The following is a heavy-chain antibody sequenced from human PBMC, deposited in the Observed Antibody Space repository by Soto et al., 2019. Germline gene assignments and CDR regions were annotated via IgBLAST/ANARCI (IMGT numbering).Heavy chain of an antibody. CDR3: ARGWSLNWYFDL. J-gene: IGHJ2*01. CDR2: ISSDGSST. V-gene: IGHV3-74*01. D-gene: IGHD3-3*01. CDR1: GFTFSSYW. Sequence: EVQLVESGGGLVQPGGSLRLSCEDSGFTFSSYWMHWVRQAPGKWLVWVSRISSDGSSTSYADSVKGRCTISRDNAKNTLYLQMNSLRADDTAVYYCARGWSLNWYFDLWGRGTLVTVSS.